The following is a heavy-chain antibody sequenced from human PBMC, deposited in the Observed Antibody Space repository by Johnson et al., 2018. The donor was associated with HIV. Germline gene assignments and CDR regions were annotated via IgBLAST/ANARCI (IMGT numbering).Heavy chain of an antibody. V-gene: IGHV3-23*04. CDR1: GFTFSSYA. Sequence: VQLVESGGGLVQPGGSLRLSCAASGFTFSSYAMSWVRQAPGKGLEWVSAISGSGGSTYYAASVKGRFTISRDNSKNSLYLQMNSLRAEDTALYYCAKEGDYGDYFNGVFDIGGQGTMVTVSS. D-gene: IGHD4-17*01. CDR3: AKEGDYGDYFNGVFDI. CDR2: ISGSGGST. J-gene: IGHJ3*02.